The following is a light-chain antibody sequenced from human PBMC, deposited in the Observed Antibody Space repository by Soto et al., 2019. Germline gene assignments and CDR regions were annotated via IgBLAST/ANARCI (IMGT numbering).Light chain of an antibody. V-gene: IGKV3-15*01. CDR2: GAF. CDR3: QQYNDWPLT. Sequence: EILMTQSPVTLSVSPGERATLSCRASQSVSSNLAWYQQKRGQAPSLLIYGAFTRAPGIPARFSGTGSGTEFTLTISSLQSEDFALYYCQQYNDWPLTFGQGTKVEI. CDR1: QSVSSN. J-gene: IGKJ1*01.